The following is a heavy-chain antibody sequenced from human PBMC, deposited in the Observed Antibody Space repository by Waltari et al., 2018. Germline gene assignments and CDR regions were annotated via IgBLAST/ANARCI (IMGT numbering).Heavy chain of an antibody. V-gene: IGHV1-18*01. D-gene: IGHD2-2*01. CDR3: AIAAMAHYYYYYYMDV. CDR1: GYTFTSYG. Sequence: QVQLVQSGAEVKKPGASVKVSCKASGYTFTSYGISWVRQAPGQGLEWMGWISAYNGNTNYAQKLKGRVTTTKDTATRTAYMELRSLRSDDTAVYYCAIAAMAHYYYYYYMDVWGKGTTVTVSS. J-gene: IGHJ6*03. CDR2: ISAYNGNT.